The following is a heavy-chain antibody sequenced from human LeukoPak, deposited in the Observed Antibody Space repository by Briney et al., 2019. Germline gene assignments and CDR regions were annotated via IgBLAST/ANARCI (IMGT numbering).Heavy chain of an antibody. D-gene: IGHD6-13*01. CDR2: ISGYSGYT. CDR1: GYTLTDYY. V-gene: IGHV1-18*04. J-gene: IGHJ4*02. Sequence: ASVKVSCKASGYTLTDYYMHWVRQAPGQGLEWMGWISGYSGYTNYAQKFQDRVSMTTDTSTNTAYMEVRSLRSDDTAVYYCARDARAAAGTPFHYWGQGTLVTVSS. CDR3: ARDARAAAGTPFHY.